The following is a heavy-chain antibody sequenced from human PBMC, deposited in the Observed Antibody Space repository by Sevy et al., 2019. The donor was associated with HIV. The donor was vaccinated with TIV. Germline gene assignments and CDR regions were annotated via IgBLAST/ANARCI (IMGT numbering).Heavy chain of an antibody. CDR2: TYSGGST. V-gene: IGHV3-53*01. CDR1: GFTVSSNY. Sequence: GGSLRLSCAASGFTVSSNYMSWVRQAPGKGLEWVSVTYSGGSTYYADSVKGRFTISRDNSKNTLYLQMNSLRAEDTAVYYCATGGRGYDSSGYYFFARAFDIWGQGTMVTVSS. D-gene: IGHD3-22*01. CDR3: ATGGRGYDSSGYYFFARAFDI. J-gene: IGHJ3*02.